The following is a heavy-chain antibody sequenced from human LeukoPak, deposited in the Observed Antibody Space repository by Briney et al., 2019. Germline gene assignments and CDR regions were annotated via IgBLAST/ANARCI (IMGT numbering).Heavy chain of an antibody. Sequence: GGSLRLSCAASGFTFSSYAMNWVRQAPGKGLEWVSYISSSGSTIYYADSVKGRFTISRDNSKNMLYLEVISLTADDTAVYYCAKDDAWLRFGEWSQGTLVTVSS. CDR2: ISSSGSTI. CDR3: AKDDAWLRFGE. V-gene: IGHV3-23*01. D-gene: IGHD3-10*01. J-gene: IGHJ4*02. CDR1: GFTFSSYA.